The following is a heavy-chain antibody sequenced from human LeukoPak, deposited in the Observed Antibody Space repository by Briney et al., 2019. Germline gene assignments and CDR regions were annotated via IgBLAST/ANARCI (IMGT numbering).Heavy chain of an antibody. J-gene: IGHJ4*02. CDR3: ARAQYYSDSTGYYYLHY. CDR1: GFTFSSYG. CDR2: ISSSSSTI. D-gene: IGHD3-22*01. V-gene: IGHV3-48*01. Sequence: GRSLRLPCAASGFTFSSYGTNWVRQAPGKGLEWVSYISSSSSTIYYADSVKGRFTISRDNAKNSLYLQTNSLRAEDTAVCYCARAQYYSDSTGYYYLHYWGQGTLVTVSS.